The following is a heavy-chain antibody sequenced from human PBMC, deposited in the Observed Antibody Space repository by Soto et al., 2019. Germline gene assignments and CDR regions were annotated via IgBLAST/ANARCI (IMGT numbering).Heavy chain of an antibody. CDR3: ARDPLAYSSSWYSHWFDP. V-gene: IGHV3-48*02. CDR1: GFTFSSYS. D-gene: IGHD6-13*01. Sequence: VQLVESGGGLVQPGGSLRLSCAASGFTFSSYSMNWVRQAPGKGLEWVSYISSSSSTIYYADSVKGRFTISRDNAKTSLYLQMNSRRDEDTAVYYCARDPLAYSSSWYSHWFDPWGQGTLVTVSS. CDR2: ISSSSSTI. J-gene: IGHJ5*02.